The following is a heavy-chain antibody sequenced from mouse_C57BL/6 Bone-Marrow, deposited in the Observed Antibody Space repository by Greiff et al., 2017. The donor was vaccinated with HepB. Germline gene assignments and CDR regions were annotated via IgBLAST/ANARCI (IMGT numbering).Heavy chain of an antibody. CDR2: IYIGNGYT. J-gene: IGHJ1*03. CDR1: GYTFTSYG. CDR3: ANIYYYGSSLYWYFDV. V-gene: IGHV1-58*01. D-gene: IGHD1-1*01. Sequence: EVQLQQSGAELVRPGSSVKMSCKTSGYTFTSYGINWVKQRPGQGLEWIGYIYIGNGYTEYNEKFKGKATLTSDTSSSTAYMQLSSLTSEDSAIYFCANIYYYGSSLYWYFDVWGTGTTVTVSS.